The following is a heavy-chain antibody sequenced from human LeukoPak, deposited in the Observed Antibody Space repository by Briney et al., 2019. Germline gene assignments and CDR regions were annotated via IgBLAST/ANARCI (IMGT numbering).Heavy chain of an antibody. CDR2: ISSSSSTI. CDR3: ASSTGGRAFDI. Sequence: PGGSLRLSCAASGFTFSDYYMNWVRQAPGKGLEWVSYISSSSSTIYYADSVKGRFTISRDNAKNSLYLQMNSLRAEDTAVYYCASSTGGRAFDIWGQGTMVTVSS. J-gene: IGHJ3*02. CDR1: GFTFSDYY. D-gene: IGHD2-8*02. V-gene: IGHV3-48*01.